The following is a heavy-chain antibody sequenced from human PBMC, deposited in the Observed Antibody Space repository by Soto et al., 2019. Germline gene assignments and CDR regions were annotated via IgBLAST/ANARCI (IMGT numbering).Heavy chain of an antibody. V-gene: IGHV3-53*01. Sequence: GSLRLSCAISGFSVSSNYLSWVRQAPGKGLEWVSVHYSGGSTYYADSVQGRFTISRDKSNNTPYLQMRRVRAEDTAVYFCARHRHPRGTVGATSPLGPWGQGTQVTVS. CDR2: HYSGGST. J-gene: IGHJ5*02. CDR1: GFSVSSNY. CDR3: ARHRHPRGTVGATSPLGP. D-gene: IGHD1-26*01.